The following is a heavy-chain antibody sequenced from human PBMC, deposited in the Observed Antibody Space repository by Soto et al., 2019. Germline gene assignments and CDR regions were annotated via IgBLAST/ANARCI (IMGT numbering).Heavy chain of an antibody. CDR2: ISYDGSNK. Sequence: QVQLVESGGGVVQPGRSLRLSCAASGFTFSSYAMHWVRQAPGKGLEWVAVISYDGSNKYYADSVKGRFTISRDNSKNTLYLQMNSLRAEDTAVYYCARERYNWNYGVGEDAWGQGTTVTVSS. J-gene: IGHJ6*02. D-gene: IGHD1-7*01. CDR1: GFTFSSYA. V-gene: IGHV3-30-3*01. CDR3: ARERYNWNYGVGEDA.